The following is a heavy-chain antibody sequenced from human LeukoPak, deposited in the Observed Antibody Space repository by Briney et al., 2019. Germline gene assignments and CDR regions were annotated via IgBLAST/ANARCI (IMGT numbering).Heavy chain of an antibody. CDR1: GGSFSGYY. CDR2: INHSGST. J-gene: IGHJ4*02. Sequence: SETLSLTCAVYGGSFSGYYWSWIRQPPGKGLEWIGEINHSGSTNYNPSLKSRVTISVDKSKNQFSLKLSSVTAADTAVYYCASRPYYDILTGYLGYFDYWGQGTLVTVSS. D-gene: IGHD3-9*01. CDR3: ASRPYYDILTGYLGYFDY. V-gene: IGHV4-34*01.